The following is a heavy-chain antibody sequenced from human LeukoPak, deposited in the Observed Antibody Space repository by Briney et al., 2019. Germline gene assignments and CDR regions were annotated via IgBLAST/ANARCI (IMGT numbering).Heavy chain of an antibody. CDR2: ISSSGSTI. Sequence: GGSLRLSCAASGFTFSSYEMNWVRQAPGKGLEWVSYISSSGSTIYYADSVKGRFTISRDSAKNSLYLQMNSLRAEDTAVYYCARDQYDYGDYVLDYWGQGTLVTVSS. J-gene: IGHJ4*02. V-gene: IGHV3-48*03. CDR3: ARDQYDYGDYVLDY. D-gene: IGHD4-17*01. CDR1: GFTFSSYE.